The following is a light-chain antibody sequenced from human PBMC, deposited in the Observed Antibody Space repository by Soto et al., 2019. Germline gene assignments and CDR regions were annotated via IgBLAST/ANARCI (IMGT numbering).Light chain of an antibody. CDR1: SSNIGAGYD. Sequence: QSVLTQPPSVSGAPGQRVTISCTGSSSNIGAGYDVHWYQQLPGTAPQLLIYANSNRPSGVPGRFPGSKSGASASLAITGLQAEDEADYYCQSYDSSLSGYVFGTGTKSPS. J-gene: IGLJ1*01. CDR2: ANS. V-gene: IGLV1-40*01. CDR3: QSYDSSLSGYV.